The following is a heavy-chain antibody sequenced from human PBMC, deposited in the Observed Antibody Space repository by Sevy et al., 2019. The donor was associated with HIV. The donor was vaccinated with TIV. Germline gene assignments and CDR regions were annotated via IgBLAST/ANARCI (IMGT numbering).Heavy chain of an antibody. Sequence: SETLSLTCAVYGGAFSGYYWSWIRQPPGKGLEWIGEINHSGSTNYNPSLKSRVTISVDTYKNQFSLKLGSVTAADTDVYYCERKRGYSYGYGTTDAFDIWGQGTMVTVSS. CDR1: GGAFSGYY. CDR2: INHSGST. J-gene: IGHJ3*02. V-gene: IGHV4-34*01. D-gene: IGHD5-18*01. CDR3: ERKRGYSYGYGTTDAFDI.